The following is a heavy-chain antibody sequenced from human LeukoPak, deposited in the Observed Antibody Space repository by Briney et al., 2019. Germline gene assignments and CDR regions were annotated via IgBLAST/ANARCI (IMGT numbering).Heavy chain of an antibody. V-gene: IGHV3-30-3*01. Sequence: GGSLRLSCAASGFTFSSYAMHWVRQAPGKGLEWVAVISYDGSNKYYADSVKGRFTISRDNSKNTLYLQMNNLRAEDTAVYYCARHDWFAPWGQGTLVTVSS. CDR2: ISYDGSNK. CDR1: GFTFSSYA. J-gene: IGHJ5*02. CDR3: ARHDWFAP.